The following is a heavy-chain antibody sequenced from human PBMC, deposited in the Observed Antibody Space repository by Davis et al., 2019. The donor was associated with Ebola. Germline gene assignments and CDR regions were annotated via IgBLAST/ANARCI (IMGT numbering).Heavy chain of an antibody. CDR3: ATTQWLREFDN. D-gene: IGHD6-19*01. CDR1: GFAVSSNH. V-gene: IGHV3-53*05. J-gene: IGHJ4*02. Sequence: GGSLRLSCAVSGFAVSSNHMSWVRQAPGKGLEWVSVIYDQGSAYADAVRGRFIISSDKSNNTLYLQMNSLRVDDTAVYYCATTQWLREFDNWGQGTLVTVSS. CDR2: IYDQGS.